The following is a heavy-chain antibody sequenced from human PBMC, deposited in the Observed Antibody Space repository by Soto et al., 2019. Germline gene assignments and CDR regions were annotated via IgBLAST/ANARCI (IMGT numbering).Heavy chain of an antibody. V-gene: IGHV3-23*01. CDR1: GFIFYSYA. Sequence: VQLLQSGGGLVQPGGSLSLSCAGSGFIFYSYAMTWVRQAPGKGLEWVSAISGNGGITYYADSVKGRFTISRDNAKNSLYLEMNSLRAEDTAVYYCARESEDLTSNFDYWGQGTLVTVSS. CDR3: ARESEDLTSNFDY. J-gene: IGHJ4*02. CDR2: ISGNGGIT.